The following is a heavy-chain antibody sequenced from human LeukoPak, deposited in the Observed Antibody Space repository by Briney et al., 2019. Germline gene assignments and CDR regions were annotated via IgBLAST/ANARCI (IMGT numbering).Heavy chain of an antibody. Sequence: PSQTLSLTCAVSGDSVSSGAYFWSWIRQPPGKGLEWIGYIYHSGTTYYKSSLKSRVTISIDSSKNQFSLKLTSVTAADTAVYYCAREGRYCRGGSWGYWFDPWGQGTLVTVSS. CDR3: AREGRYCRGGSWGYWFDP. D-gene: IGHD2-15*01. CDR1: GDSVSSGAYF. V-gene: IGHV4-30-2*01. J-gene: IGHJ5*02. CDR2: IYHSGTT.